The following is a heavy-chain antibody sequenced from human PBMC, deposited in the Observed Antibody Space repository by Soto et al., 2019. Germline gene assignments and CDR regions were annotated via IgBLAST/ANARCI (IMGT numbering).Heavy chain of an antibody. CDR1: GGTFSSYA. Sequence: SVKVSCKASGGTFSSYAISWVRRAPGQGLEWMGGIIPIFGTANYAQKFQGRVTITADESTSTAYMELSSLRSEDTAVYYCARCKAGSLRFLETYYFDYWGQGTLVTVS. V-gene: IGHV1-69*13. CDR2: IIPIFGTA. D-gene: IGHD3-3*01. CDR3: ARCKAGSLRFLETYYFDY. J-gene: IGHJ4*02.